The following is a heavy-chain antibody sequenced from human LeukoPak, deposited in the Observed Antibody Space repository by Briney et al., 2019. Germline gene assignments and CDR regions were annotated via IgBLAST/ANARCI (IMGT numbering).Heavy chain of an antibody. Sequence: PSETLSLTCTVSGDSISSSSYYWGWIRQPPGKGLEWIGNIYYSGSTYYNPSLKSRVTISVDTSKNQFSLKLSSVTAADTAVYYCARRGGPKRWLQYFDYWGQGTLVTVSS. CDR2: IYYSGST. D-gene: IGHD5-24*01. CDR3: ARRGGPKRWLQYFDY. CDR1: GDSISSSSYY. V-gene: IGHV4-39*07. J-gene: IGHJ4*02.